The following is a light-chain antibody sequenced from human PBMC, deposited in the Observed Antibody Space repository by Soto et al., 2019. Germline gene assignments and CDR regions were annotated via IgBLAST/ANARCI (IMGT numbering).Light chain of an antibody. V-gene: IGLV1-40*01. J-gene: IGLJ2*01. CDR2: GKN. Sequence: QSVLTQPPSVSGAPGQRVTISCTGSSSNIGAGYDVHWYQQLPGTAPKLLIYGKNNRPSGVPDRFSGSKSGTSASLAITGLQAEDEADYYCQSYDSTLRGSVFGGGTKLTVL. CDR1: SSNIGAGYD. CDR3: QSYDSTLRGSV.